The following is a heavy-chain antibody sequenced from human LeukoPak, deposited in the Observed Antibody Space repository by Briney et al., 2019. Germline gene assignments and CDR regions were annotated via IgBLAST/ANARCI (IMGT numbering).Heavy chain of an antibody. Sequence: SETLSLTCTVSGGSVSSSTNYWGWIRQPPGKGLEWIGTIYYSGSTYYNPSLKSRVPLSVDTSKNQFALKRSSVTAADTAVYFCARDAAGEGRLVITWFDPWGQGTLVTVSS. CDR1: GGSVSSSTNY. D-gene: IGHD3-22*01. V-gene: IGHV4-39*06. CDR2: IYYSGST. CDR3: ARDAAGEGRLVITWFDP. J-gene: IGHJ5*02.